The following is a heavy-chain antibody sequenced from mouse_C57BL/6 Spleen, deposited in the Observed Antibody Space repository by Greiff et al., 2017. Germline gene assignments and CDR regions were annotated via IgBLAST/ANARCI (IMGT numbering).Heavy chain of an antibody. CDR1: GYSFTGYY. Sequence: VQLKESGPELVKPGASVKISCKASGYSFTGYYMNWVKQSPEKSLEWIGEINPSTGGTTYNQKFKAKATLTVDKSSSTAYMRLKSLTSEGSAVYYCARYAYDYGAWFAYWGQGTLVTVSA. D-gene: IGHD2-4*01. J-gene: IGHJ3*01. CDR3: ARYAYDYGAWFAY. CDR2: INPSTGGT. V-gene: IGHV1-42*01.